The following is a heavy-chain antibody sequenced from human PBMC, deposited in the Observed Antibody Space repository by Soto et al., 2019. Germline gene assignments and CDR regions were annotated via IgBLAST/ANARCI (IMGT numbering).Heavy chain of an antibody. V-gene: IGHV1-18*01. Sequence: ASVKVSCKASGYTFTSYGISWVRQAPGQGLEWMGWISAYNGNTNYAQKLQGRVTMTTDTSTSTAYMELRSLRSDDTAVYYCARDTNYYDSSGYGSRDAFDIWGQGTMVTVSS. D-gene: IGHD3-22*01. CDR1: GYTFTSYG. CDR2: ISAYNGNT. J-gene: IGHJ3*02. CDR3: ARDTNYYDSSGYGSRDAFDI.